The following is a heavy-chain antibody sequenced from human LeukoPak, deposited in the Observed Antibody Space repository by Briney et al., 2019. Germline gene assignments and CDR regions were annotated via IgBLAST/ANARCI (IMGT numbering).Heavy chain of an antibody. J-gene: IGHJ4*02. D-gene: IGHD3-10*01. CDR2: IFPGDSDS. Sequence: GESLQISCNASGYNFANFWIGWVRQLPGKGLEDMGIIFPGDSDSRYCHSFEGQVTISADKSSSTAFLQWSSLKASDTAMYYCARLTPSGSTSFDYWGQGTLVTVSS. CDR1: GYNFANFW. V-gene: IGHV5-51*01. CDR3: ARLTPSGSTSFDY.